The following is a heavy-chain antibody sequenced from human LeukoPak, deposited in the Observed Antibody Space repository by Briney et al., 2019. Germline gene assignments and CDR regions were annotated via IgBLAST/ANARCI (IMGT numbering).Heavy chain of an antibody. V-gene: IGHV4-34*01. CDR3: ASDYGDYRIAGWFDP. CDR1: GESFSDYY. D-gene: IGHD4-17*01. J-gene: IGHJ5*02. Sequence: SETLSLTCAVYGESFSDYYWSWIRQPPGKGLEWIGEINHSGSTNYSPSLKSRVTISVDTSKNQFSLKLSSVTAADTAVYYCASDYGDYRIAGWFDPWGQGTLVTVSS. CDR2: INHSGST.